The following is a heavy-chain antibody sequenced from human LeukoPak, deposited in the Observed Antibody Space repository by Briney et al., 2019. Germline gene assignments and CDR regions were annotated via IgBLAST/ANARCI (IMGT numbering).Heavy chain of an antibody. CDR2: IYPGDSDT. J-gene: IGHJ6*02. V-gene: IGHV5-51*01. Sequence: GESLKISCKGSGYSFIGYWIGWVRQMPGKGLEWMGIIYPGDSDTRYGPSFQGQVTISADKSISTAYLQWSSLKASDTAMYYCARKPYSSSPYYYGMDVWGQGTTVTVSS. CDR3: ARKPYSSSPYYYGMDV. D-gene: IGHD6-13*01. CDR1: GYSFIGYW.